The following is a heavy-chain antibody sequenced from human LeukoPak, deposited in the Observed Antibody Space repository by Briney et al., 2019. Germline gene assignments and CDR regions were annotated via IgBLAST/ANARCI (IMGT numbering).Heavy chain of an antibody. V-gene: IGHV4-59*08. D-gene: IGHD3-22*01. J-gene: IGHJ4*02. CDR3: ARRGSGYYAYFVY. CDR1: GGSISGYY. CDR2: VSYTGST. Sequence: SETLSFTCTVSGGSISGYYWSWIRQPPGKGLEWIGYVSYTGSTNYNPSLKSRLTISVDTSKNQFSLKLSSVTAADMAVYYCARRGSGYYAYFVYWGQGTLVTVSS.